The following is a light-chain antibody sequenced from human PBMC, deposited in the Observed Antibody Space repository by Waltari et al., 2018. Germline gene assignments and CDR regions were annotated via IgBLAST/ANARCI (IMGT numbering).Light chain of an antibody. CDR2: GKN. V-gene: IGLV3-19*01. CDR3: NSRDSNGNPFV. Sequence: SSELTQDPAVSVALGQTVRITCQGDSLRYYYAKWHRQKPGPAPLLVMYGKNKRPSGVPDRFAGSYSGDTASLTITGAQAEDEACYYCNSRDSNGNPFVFGPATKVTVL. J-gene: IGLJ1*01. CDR1: SLRYYY.